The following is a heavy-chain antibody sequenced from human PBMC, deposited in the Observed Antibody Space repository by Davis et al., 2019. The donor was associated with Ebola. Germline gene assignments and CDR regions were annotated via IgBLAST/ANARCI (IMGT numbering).Heavy chain of an antibody. CDR3: AKGDWELLTSIDY. CDR2: ISYDGSNK. V-gene: IGHV3-30*04. CDR1: GFTFSSYA. D-gene: IGHD1-26*01. J-gene: IGHJ4*02. Sequence: PGGSLRLSCAASGFTFSSYAMHWVRQAPGKGLEWVAVISYDGSNKYYADSVKGRFTISRDNSKNTLYLQMNSLRAEDTAVYYCAKGDWELLTSIDYWGQGTLVTVSS.